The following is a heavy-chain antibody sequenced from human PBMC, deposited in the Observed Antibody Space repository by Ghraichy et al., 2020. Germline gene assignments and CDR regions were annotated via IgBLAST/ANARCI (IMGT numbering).Heavy chain of an antibody. CDR2: IKRDGSEK. D-gene: IGHD3-22*01. V-gene: IGHV3-7*04. CDR1: GFTFSSYW. J-gene: IGHJ3*02. CDR3: ARGDYYDSSGHWVDAFDI. Sequence: GGSLRLSFAASGFTFSSYWMSWVRQAPGKGLEWVANIKRDGSEKFYVDSVKGRFTLSRDNSKNSLYLQLNSLRVEDTAVYYCARGDYYDSSGHWVDAFDIWGQGTMVTVSS.